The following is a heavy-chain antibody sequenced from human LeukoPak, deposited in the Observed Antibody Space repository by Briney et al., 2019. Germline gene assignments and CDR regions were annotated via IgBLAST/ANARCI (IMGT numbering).Heavy chain of an antibody. CDR1: GYTFTSYY. CDR3: ARVVGGYNYAPNIDY. J-gene: IGHJ4*02. D-gene: IGHD5-18*01. CDR2: ITPSGGST. Sequence: GASVKVSCKASGYTFTSYYIHWVRQAPGQGLEWMGIITPSGGSTTYAQNFQGRLTMTRDTSTSTVYMEMSSLTSEDTAVYYCARVVGGYNYAPNIDYWGQGTLVTVSS. V-gene: IGHV1-46*01.